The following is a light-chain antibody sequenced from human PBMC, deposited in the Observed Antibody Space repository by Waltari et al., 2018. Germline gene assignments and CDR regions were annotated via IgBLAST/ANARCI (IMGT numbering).Light chain of an antibody. CDR3: ATWDSRLSVVV. V-gene: IGLV1-51*01. Sequence: QSVLTQPPSVSAAPGQKVTISCSGSSSNIGNNDVSWYQQFPGTAPKLLITDNNKRPCGIPDRFSGSKSGTSATLGITGLQTGDEADYYCATWDSRLSVVVVGGGTKVTVL. J-gene: IGLJ3*02. CDR2: DNN. CDR1: SSNIGNND.